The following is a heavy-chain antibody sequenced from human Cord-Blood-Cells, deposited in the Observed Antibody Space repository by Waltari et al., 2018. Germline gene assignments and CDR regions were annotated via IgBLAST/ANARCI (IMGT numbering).Heavy chain of an antibody. J-gene: IGHJ4*02. Sequence: EVQLVESGGGLVKPGGSLRLSCAASRFTFSGYSMTWVRHAPGKGLEWVSSISSSSSYIYYADSVKGRFTISRDNAKNSLYLQMNSLRAEDTAVYYCARDAEYCSSTSCYFDYWGQGTLVTVSS. CDR2: ISSSSSYI. CDR1: RFTFSGYS. CDR3: ARDAEYCSSTSCYFDY. V-gene: IGHV3-21*01. D-gene: IGHD2-2*01.